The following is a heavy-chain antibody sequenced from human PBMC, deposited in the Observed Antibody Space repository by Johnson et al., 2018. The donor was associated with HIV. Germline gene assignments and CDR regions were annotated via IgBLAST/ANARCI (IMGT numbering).Heavy chain of an antibody. CDR3: ARDHLSSRGAFDI. CDR1: GFTFSSYA. CDR2: ISYDGSNK. V-gene: IGHV3-30*04. D-gene: IGHD6-13*01. Sequence: QVQLVESGGGLVQPGGSLRLSCAASGFTFSSYAMHWVRQAPGKGLEWVAVISYDGSNKYYADSVKGRFTISRDNSKNTLYLQMNSLRDDETALYYCARDHLSSRGAFDIWGQGTMVTVSS. J-gene: IGHJ3*02.